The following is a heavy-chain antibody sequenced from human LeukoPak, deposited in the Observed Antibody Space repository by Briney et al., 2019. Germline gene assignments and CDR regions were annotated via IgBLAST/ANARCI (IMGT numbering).Heavy chain of an antibody. Sequence: GGSLRLSCAVSGFSFSNYDMTWVRQAPGKGLEWVSSITSSGDVTSYSDSVKGRFTISRDNSQNTLYLQMNSLRAEDTAIYFCAKYRGMTGTSELDYWGQGTLVTVSS. V-gene: IGHV3-23*01. J-gene: IGHJ4*02. CDR2: ITSSGDVT. CDR1: GFSFSNYD. CDR3: AKYRGMTGTSELDY. D-gene: IGHD1-7*01.